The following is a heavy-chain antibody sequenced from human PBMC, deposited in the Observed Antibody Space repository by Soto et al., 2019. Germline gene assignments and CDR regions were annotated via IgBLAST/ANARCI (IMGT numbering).Heavy chain of an antibody. D-gene: IGHD1-1*01. Sequence: EEQLVESGGGLVHPGGSLRLSCSASGFTFSRYEMNWVRQGPGRGLEWISYISPSDSAAYYADSVKGRFTISRDNAKNTLILQMNSLRAEDTAVYYCARTLKNQLPPYYYAMDVWGQGTTVTVYS. CDR1: GFTFSRYE. J-gene: IGHJ6*02. V-gene: IGHV3-48*03. CDR2: ISPSDSAA. CDR3: ARTLKNQLPPYYYAMDV.